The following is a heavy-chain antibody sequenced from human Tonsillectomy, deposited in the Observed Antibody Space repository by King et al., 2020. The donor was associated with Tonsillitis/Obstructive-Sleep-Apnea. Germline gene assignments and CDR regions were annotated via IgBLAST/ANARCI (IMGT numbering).Heavy chain of an antibody. Sequence: VQLVESGGGVVQPGRSLRLSCAASGFTFRSYGMHWVRQAPGKGLEWVAVISYDGSNKYYADSVKGRFTISRDNFKNTLYLQMNSLRAEDTAVYYCARAYYYYYYMDVWGKGTTVTVSS. J-gene: IGHJ6*03. CDR3: ARAYYYYYYMDV. CDR1: GFTFRSYG. CDR2: ISYDGSNK. V-gene: IGHV3-30*03.